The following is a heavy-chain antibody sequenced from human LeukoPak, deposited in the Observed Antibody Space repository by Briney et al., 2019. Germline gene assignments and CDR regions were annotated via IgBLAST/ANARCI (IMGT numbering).Heavy chain of an antibody. D-gene: IGHD3-3*02. V-gene: IGHV3-53*01. CDR1: GFIVSSTY. Sequence: GGSLGLSCAVSGFIVSSTYMTWVRQAPGKGLEWVSVIHNDGSTYHADSVKGRFTISRDSSKNTLYLLMNSLRVEDTAAYYCAALARDYWGQGTLVTVSS. CDR3: AALARDY. J-gene: IGHJ4*02. CDR2: IHNDGST.